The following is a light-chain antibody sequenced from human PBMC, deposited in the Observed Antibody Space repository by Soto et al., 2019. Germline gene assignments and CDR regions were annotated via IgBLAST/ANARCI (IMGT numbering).Light chain of an antibody. Sequence: QSVLAQPASVSGSPGQSITISCTGTSSDVGSYNLVSWYQQHPGKAPKLMIYEDNKRPSGISNRFSGSKSASTASLTISGLKDEAEDDYYCCSYAGDSTYVFGTGTKV. CDR3: CSYAGDSTYV. J-gene: IGLJ1*01. V-gene: IGLV2-23*01. CDR2: EDN. CDR1: SSDVGSYNL.